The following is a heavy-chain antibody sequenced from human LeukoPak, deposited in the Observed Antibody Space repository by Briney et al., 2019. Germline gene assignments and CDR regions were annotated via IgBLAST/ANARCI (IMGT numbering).Heavy chain of an antibody. J-gene: IGHJ6*03. Sequence: PGGSLRLSCAASGFTFSSYGMHWVRQAPGKGLEWVAVIWYDGSNKYYADSVKGRFTISRDNPKNTLYLQMNSLRDEDTAVYSCSKWLPPRAHRLDYY. CDR1: GFTFSSYG. CDR3: SKWLPPRAHRLDYY. D-gene: IGHD5-12*01. CDR2: IWYDGSNK. V-gene: IGHV3-33*06.